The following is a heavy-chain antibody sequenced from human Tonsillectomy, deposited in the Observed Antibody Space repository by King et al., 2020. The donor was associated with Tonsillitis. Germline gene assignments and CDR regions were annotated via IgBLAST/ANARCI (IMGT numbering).Heavy chain of an antibody. Sequence: VQLQESGPGLVKPSETLSLTCTVSGGSISSYYWSWIRQPPGKGLEWSGYIYYSGSTNYNPSLKSRVTISVDTSKNQFSLKLSTVTAADTVVYYCARGPSGSRDVIDYWGQGTLVTVSS. V-gene: IGHV4-59*01. CDR3: ARGPSGSRDVIDY. D-gene: IGHD1-26*01. CDR2: IYYSGST. CDR1: GGSISSYY. J-gene: IGHJ4*02.